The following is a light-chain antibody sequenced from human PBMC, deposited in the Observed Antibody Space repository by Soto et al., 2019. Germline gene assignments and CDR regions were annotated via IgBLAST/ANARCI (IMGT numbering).Light chain of an antibody. J-gene: IGKJ1*01. V-gene: IGKV1-5*01. CDR1: QSIALS. CDR2: VAF. CDR3: QQYNSYWM. Sequence: DIQMTQSPSSLSASVGDTVTMTCRASQSIALSVNWYQQKPGKAPKLLIYVAFTLESGVPSRFSGSGSGTEFTLIISSLQPDDFATYYCQQYNSYWMFGLGTKVDIK.